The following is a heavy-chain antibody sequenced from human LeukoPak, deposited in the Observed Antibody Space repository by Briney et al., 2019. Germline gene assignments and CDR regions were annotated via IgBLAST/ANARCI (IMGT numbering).Heavy chain of an antibody. CDR3: ARDLIRFFGVVIIPGWFDP. CDR2: IIPIFGTA. CDR1: GGSFSSYA. J-gene: IGHJ5*02. Sequence: SVTVSCKASGGSFSSYASSWVRQGSGQGPEWMGGIIPIFGTANYAPKFQGRVTITANESTSTAYMELSSLRSEDTAVYYCARDLIRFFGVVIIPGWFDPWGQGTLVTVSS. V-gene: IGHV1-69*01. D-gene: IGHD3-3*01.